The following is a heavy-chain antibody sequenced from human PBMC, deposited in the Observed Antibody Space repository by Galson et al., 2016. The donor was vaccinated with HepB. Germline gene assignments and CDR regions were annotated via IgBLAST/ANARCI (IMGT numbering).Heavy chain of an antibody. J-gene: IGHJ6*02. CDR3: ARIYSNYVLGMDV. D-gene: IGHD4-11*01. Sequence: TLSLTCTVSGGSISSGDYYWSWIRQPPGKGLDWIGYIYYTGSTYYNPSLKSRVSISVDTSKNQFPLRLSSVTAADTALYYCARIYSNYVLGMDVWGRGTTVTVSS. V-gene: IGHV4-30-4*01. CDR1: GGSISSGDYY. CDR2: IYYTGST.